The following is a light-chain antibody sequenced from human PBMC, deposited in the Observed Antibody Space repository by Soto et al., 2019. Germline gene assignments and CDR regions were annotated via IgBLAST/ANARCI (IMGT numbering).Light chain of an antibody. CDR2: GAS. CDR1: KSVSNTY. V-gene: IGKV3-20*01. CDR3: QLYDSSSWT. Sequence: EIVLTESRGSLTLSPGTTATLSGKTSKSVSNTYLAWYQQKPGQAPRLLIYGASSRATGFPDRFSGSGSGTDFTLTISRLETEDFAVYYCQLYDSSSWTFGQGTKVDI. J-gene: IGKJ1*01.